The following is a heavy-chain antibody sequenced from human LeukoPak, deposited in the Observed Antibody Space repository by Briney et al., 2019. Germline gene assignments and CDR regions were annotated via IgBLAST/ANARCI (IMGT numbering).Heavy chain of an antibody. CDR3: ARDRASAGGFDY. J-gene: IGHJ4*02. Sequence: SETLSLTCSVSGGSISRYYWSWIRQPPGKGLEWIGYIYYSGTTNYNPSLQSRVTISVATSKNQFSLKLSSVTAADTALYYCARDRASAGGFDYWGQGTLVTVSS. D-gene: IGHD2-15*01. V-gene: IGHV4-59*01. CDR2: IYYSGTT. CDR1: GGSISRYY.